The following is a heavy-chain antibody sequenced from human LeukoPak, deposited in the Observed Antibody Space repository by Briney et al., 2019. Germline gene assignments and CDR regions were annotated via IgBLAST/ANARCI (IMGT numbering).Heavy chain of an antibody. CDR2: IIPIFGTA. CDR3: ASLIAARPR. CDR1: GYTFTSYY. D-gene: IGHD6-6*01. V-gene: IGHV1-69*05. J-gene: IGHJ4*02. Sequence: SVKVSCKASGYTFTSYYMHWVRQAPGQGLEWMGGIIPIFGTANYAQKFQGRVTITTDESTSTAYMELSSLRSEDTAVYYCASLIAARPRWGQGTLVTVSS.